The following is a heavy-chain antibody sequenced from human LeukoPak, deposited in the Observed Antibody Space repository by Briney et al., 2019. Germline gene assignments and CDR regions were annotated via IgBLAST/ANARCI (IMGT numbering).Heavy chain of an antibody. CDR3: AGGHFGQNWIDP. D-gene: IGHD3-10*01. J-gene: IGHJ5*02. V-gene: IGHV4-4*07. CDR2: IYATGDT. Sequence: SETLSLTCAVSGASISGFYWSWIRQPAGEGLEWIGRIYATGDTNYNPSLKSRVTMSVDTSKNQFSLKLTSLTAADTAMYYCAGGHFGQNWIDPWGQGTLVIVSS. CDR1: GASISGFY.